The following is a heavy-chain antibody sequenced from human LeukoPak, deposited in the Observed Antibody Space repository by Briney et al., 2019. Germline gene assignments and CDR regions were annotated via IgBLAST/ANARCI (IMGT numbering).Heavy chain of an antibody. J-gene: IGHJ6*03. V-gene: IGHV1-18*01. CDR2: ISAYNGNT. CDR3: AAGESVNYYFYYYMDV. Sequence: ASVKVSCKASGYTFTSYGISWVRQAPGQGLEWMGWISAYNGNTNYAQKLQGRVTMTTDTSTSTAYMELRSLRSDDTAVYYCAAGESVNYYFYYYMDVWGKGTAVTISS. CDR1: GYTFTSYG. D-gene: IGHD4-17*01.